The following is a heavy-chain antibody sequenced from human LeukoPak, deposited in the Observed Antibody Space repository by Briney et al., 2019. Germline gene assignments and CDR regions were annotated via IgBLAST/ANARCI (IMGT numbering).Heavy chain of an antibody. J-gene: IGHJ3*02. CDR3: AKDRYSSGWGAAFDI. CDR1: GFTFSDSG. V-gene: IGHV3-30*18. CDR2: ISYDGSNK. Sequence: GTSLRLSRAASGFTFSDSGMHWVRQAPGKGLEWAALISYDGSNKYYADSVKGRFTISRSNSKNILYLQMNSLRPEDTAVYYCAKDRYSSGWGAAFDIWGQGTMVTVSS. D-gene: IGHD6-19*01.